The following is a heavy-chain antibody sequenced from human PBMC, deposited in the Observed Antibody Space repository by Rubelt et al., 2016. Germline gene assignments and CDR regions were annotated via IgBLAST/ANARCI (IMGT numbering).Heavy chain of an antibody. CDR1: GFTFGDYA. D-gene: IGHD3-3*01. CDR3: TRNDFWSDY. Sequence: EVQLVESGGGLIQPGRSLRLSCTASGFTFGDYAMSWFRQAPGKGLDWVGFIRSKPYGGTTEYAASVKGRFTISRNESKRIAYLQMNSLKTEDTAVYYCTRNDFWSDYWGQGTLVTVSS. V-gene: IGHV3-49*03. J-gene: IGHJ4*02. CDR2: IRSKPYGGTT.